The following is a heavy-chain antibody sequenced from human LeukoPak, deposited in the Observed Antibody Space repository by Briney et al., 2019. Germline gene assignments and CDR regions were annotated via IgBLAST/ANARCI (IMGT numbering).Heavy chain of an antibody. V-gene: IGHV3-21*01. D-gene: IGHD3-10*01. J-gene: IGHJ4*02. CDR1: GFTFSSYS. CDR2: ISSSSSYI. Sequence: GGSLTLSCAASGFTFSSYSMNWVRQAPGKGLEWVSSISSSSSYIYYAALVKGRFTISRDNAKNSLYLQMNSLRAEDTAVYYCARSPRSMVRGVITHDYWGQGTLVTVSS. CDR3: ARSPRSMVRGVITHDY.